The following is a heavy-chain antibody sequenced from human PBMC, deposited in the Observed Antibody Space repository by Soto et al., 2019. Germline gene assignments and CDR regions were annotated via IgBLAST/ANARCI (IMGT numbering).Heavy chain of an antibody. CDR2: IIPIFGTA. D-gene: IGHD6-6*01. CDR1: GGTFSSYA. V-gene: IGHV1-69*06. CDR3: ASGRGGAARAYDYYGMDG. Sequence: QVPLVQSGAEVKKPGSSVKVSCEASGGTFSSYAISWVRQAPGQGLEWMGGIIPIFGTANYAQKFQGRVTITADKTTSTACRELSSLRSEDTAGYYWASGRGGAARAYDYYGMDGWGQGTTVTVSS. J-gene: IGHJ6*02.